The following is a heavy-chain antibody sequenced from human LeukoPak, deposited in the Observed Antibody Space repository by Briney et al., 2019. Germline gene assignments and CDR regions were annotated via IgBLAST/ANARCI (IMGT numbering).Heavy chain of an antibody. J-gene: IGHJ4*02. D-gene: IGHD2-8*02. Sequence: GGSLRLSCAASGFTFSSYAMSWVRQAPGKGLEWVSAISGGGGSTHYADSVKGRFTISRDNSKNTLYLQMNSLRAEDTAVYYCAKVGESGGVWKYYFDYWGQGTLVTVSS. V-gene: IGHV3-23*01. CDR1: GFTFSSYA. CDR3: AKVGESGGVWKYYFDY. CDR2: ISGGGGST.